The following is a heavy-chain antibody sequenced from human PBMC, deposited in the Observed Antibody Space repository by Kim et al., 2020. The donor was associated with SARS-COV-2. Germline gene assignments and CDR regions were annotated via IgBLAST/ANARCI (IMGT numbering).Heavy chain of an antibody. V-gene: IGHV3-7*03. Sequence: KYGDSLKGRFTISRDNAKNSLSLQMSSLRVEDTAVYYCARSYSYAFDFRGQGTLVTVSS. J-gene: IGHJ1*01. D-gene: IGHD3-16*01. CDR3: ARSYSYAFDF.